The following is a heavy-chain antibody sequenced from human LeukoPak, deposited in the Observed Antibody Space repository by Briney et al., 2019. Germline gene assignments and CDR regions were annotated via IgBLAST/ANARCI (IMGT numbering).Heavy chain of an antibody. D-gene: IGHD5-24*01. V-gene: IGHV3-7*01. J-gene: IGHJ3*01. Sequence: PGGSLRLSCRASGFTFSTYWMSWVRQSPGKGLEWVANIRQDGGAKYYVDSVEGRFTISRDNPENSLYVQMNSLRAEDTAIYYCARAMGDGYNSPHAFDLWGQGTMVTVSA. CDR2: IRQDGGAK. CDR1: GFTFSTYW. CDR3: ARAMGDGYNSPHAFDL.